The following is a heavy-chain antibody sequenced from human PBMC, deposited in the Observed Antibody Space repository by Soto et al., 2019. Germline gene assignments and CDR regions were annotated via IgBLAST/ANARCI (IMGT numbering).Heavy chain of an antibody. CDR2: INHSGST. CDR1: GGSFSGYY. Sequence: SETLSLTCAVYGGSFSGYYWSWIRQPPGKGLEWIGEINHSGSTNYNPSLKSRVTISVDTSKNQFSLKLSSVTAADTAVYYCARVREYSSSSLGYWGQGTLVTVSS. V-gene: IGHV4-34*01. D-gene: IGHD6-6*01. J-gene: IGHJ4*02. CDR3: ARVREYSSSSLGY.